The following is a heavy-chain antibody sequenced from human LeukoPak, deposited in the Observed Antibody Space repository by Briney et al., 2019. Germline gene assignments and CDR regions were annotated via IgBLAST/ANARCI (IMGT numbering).Heavy chain of an antibody. CDR3: AKNGQSGFSFDP. CDR1: GYSISSGYY. J-gene: IGHJ5*02. Sequence: SETLSLTCTVSGYSISSGYYWGWIRQPPEKGLEWIGSIYHSGSTYYNPSLKSRVTISVDTSKNQFSLRLNSVTAADTAVYHCAKNGQSGFSFDPWGQGTLVTVYS. CDR2: IYHSGST. D-gene: IGHD1-26*01. V-gene: IGHV4-38-2*02.